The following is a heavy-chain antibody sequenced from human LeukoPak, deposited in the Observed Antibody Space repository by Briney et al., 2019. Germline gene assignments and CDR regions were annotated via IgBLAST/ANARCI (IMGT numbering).Heavy chain of an antibody. CDR1: GGSITNYY. V-gene: IGHV4-34*01. J-gene: IGHJ1*01. CDR3: ARRLLGYCSGGSCYSGYFQH. D-gene: IGHD2-15*01. Sequence: PSETLSLTCTVSGGSITNYYWVWIRQPPGKGLEWIGEINHSGSTNSNPSLKSRVTISVDTSKNQFSLKLSSVTAADTAMYYCARRLLGYCSGGSCYSGYFQHWGQGTLVTVSS. CDR2: INHSGST.